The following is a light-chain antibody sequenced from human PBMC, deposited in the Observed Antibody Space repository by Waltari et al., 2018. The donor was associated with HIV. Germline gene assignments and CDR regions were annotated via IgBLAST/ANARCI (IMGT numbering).Light chain of an antibody. CDR1: SSNLGTNN. J-gene: IGLJ2*01. Sequence: QSVLTQPPSPSGTPRQTVTIYCSGTSSNLGTNNVYCYPKLPGTAPNLLIDKNDQRPSGVPDRFSGSKSGASASLAIIGLRSGDEGDYYCAGWDESLSGVIFGGGTKLSVL. V-gene: IGLV1-47*01. CDR3: AGWDESLSGVI. CDR2: KND.